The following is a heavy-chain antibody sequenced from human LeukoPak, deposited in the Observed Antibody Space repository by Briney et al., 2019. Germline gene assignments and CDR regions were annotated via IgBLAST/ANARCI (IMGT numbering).Heavy chain of an antibody. V-gene: IGHV4-59*11. J-gene: IGHJ4*02. CDR1: GASTSSHY. CDR2: IYYSGST. D-gene: IGHD6-13*01. Sequence: PSETLSLTCAVSGASTSSHYWSWIRQSPGKGLEWIGYIYYSGSTNYNPSLKSRVTISVDTSKNQFSLKLGSVTAADTAVYYCTRDLANSWYYYWGRGILVTVSS. CDR3: TRDLANSWYYY.